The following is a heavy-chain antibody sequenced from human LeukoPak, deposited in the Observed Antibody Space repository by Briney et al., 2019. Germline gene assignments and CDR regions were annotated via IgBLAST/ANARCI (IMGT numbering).Heavy chain of an antibody. CDR2: IYPGDSDT. J-gene: IGHJ4*02. V-gene: IGHV5-51*01. Sequence: GESLKISCKASGYIFTNHWIGWVRQMPGKGLEWMGVIYPGDSDTRYSPSFQGQVTISADKSISTAYLQWSSLKASDTAMYYCARRMYYSSSWRGFDYWGQGTLVTVSS. D-gene: IGHD6-6*01. CDR1: GYIFTNHW. CDR3: ARRMYYSSSWRGFDY.